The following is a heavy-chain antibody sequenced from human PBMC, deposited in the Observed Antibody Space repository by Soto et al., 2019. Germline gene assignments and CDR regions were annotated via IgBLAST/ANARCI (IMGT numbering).Heavy chain of an antibody. Sequence: QITLNESGPTVVRPTETLTLTCRFSGFSLTTSGVGVGWIRQSPGKAPKWLALIYWDDDKLYSASLKSRLTITKDTSKNQVGLTVSDLDPTDTATYYCAHRVLRTVFGLVTTTAIYFDFWGQGTPVAVSS. J-gene: IGHJ4*02. D-gene: IGHD3-3*01. CDR2: IYWDDDK. CDR1: GFSLTTSGVG. V-gene: IGHV2-5*02. CDR3: AHRVLRTVFGLVTTTAIYFDF.